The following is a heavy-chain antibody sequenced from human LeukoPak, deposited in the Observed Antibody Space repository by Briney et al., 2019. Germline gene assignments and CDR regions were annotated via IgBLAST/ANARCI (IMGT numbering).Heavy chain of an antibody. Sequence: ASVKVSCKASGYTFTGYYMHWVRQAPGRGLEWMGWINPNSGGTNYAQKFQGRVTMTRDTSISTAYMELSRLRSDDTAVYYCARDIGAYYYDSSGYYYDYWGQGTLVTVSS. V-gene: IGHV1-2*02. CDR3: ARDIGAYYYDSSGYYYDY. CDR1: GYTFTGYY. J-gene: IGHJ4*02. CDR2: INPNSGGT. D-gene: IGHD3-22*01.